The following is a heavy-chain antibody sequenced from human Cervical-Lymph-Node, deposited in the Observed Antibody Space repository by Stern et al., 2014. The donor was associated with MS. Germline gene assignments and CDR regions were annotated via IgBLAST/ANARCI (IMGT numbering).Heavy chain of an antibody. D-gene: IGHD3-16*02. Sequence: MQLVESGGGVVQPGRSLRLSCAASGFTFSSYGMHWVRQAPGKGLEWVAVIWYDGSNKYYADSVKGRFTISRDNSKNTLYLQMNSLRAEDTAVYYCARDKGVVSSWFDPWGQGTLVTVSS. V-gene: IGHV3-33*01. CDR2: IWYDGSNK. CDR1: GFTFSSYG. J-gene: IGHJ5*02. CDR3: ARDKGVVSSWFDP.